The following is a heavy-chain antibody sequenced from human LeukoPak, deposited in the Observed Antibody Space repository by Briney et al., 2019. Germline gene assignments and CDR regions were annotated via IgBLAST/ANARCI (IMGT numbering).Heavy chain of an antibody. J-gene: IGHJ6*03. Sequence: ASVKASCKAARGTFNSHVIIWVRQAPGQRLEWMGRSVPIYGTTNYAQKFQGRVTITADKSTNTVYMELSSLRSEETAIYYCASSTTDYDSLGIYYMDVWGKGTTVTVSS. CDR3: ASSTTDYDSLGIYYMDV. V-gene: IGHV1-69*06. CDR1: RGTFNSHV. D-gene: IGHD3-16*01. CDR2: SVPIYGTT.